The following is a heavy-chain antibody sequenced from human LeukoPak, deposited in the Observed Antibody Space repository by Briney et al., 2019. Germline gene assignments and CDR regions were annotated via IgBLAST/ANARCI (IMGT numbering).Heavy chain of an antibody. J-gene: IGHJ4*02. CDR2: MKYDGSEK. CDR1: GFTFSSYW. V-gene: IGHV3-7*01. CDR3: ARDIAAAGLFFDY. Sequence: SGGSLRRSCAASGFTFSSYWMSWVRQAPGKGLEWVANMKYDGSEKDYVDSVKGRFTISRDNAKNSLYLQMNSLRAEDTAVYYCARDIAAAGLFFDYWGQGTLVTVSS. D-gene: IGHD6-13*01.